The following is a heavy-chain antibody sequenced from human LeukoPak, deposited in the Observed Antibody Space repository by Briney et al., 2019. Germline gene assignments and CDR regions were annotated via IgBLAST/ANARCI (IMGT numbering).Heavy chain of an antibody. Sequence: EASVKVSCKASGYTFTSYGISWVRLAPGQGLEWMGWISAYNGNTNYAQKLQGRVTMTTDTPTSTAYMELRSLRSDDTAVYYCARRPGGRSGYYPLEDYYYYYYMDVWGKGTTVTVSS. J-gene: IGHJ6*03. V-gene: IGHV1-18*01. CDR3: ARRPGGRSGYYPLEDYYYYYYMDV. D-gene: IGHD3-22*01. CDR2: ISAYNGNT. CDR1: GYTFTSYG.